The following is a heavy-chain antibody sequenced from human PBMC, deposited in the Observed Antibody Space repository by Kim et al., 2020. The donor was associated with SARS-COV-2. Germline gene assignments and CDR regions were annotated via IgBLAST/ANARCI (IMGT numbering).Heavy chain of an antibody. CDR2: IYSGGSST. V-gene: IGHV3-23*03. D-gene: IGHD4-17*01. CDR1: GFTFSSYA. J-gene: IGHJ2*01. Sequence: GGSLRLSCAASGFTFSSYAMSWVRQAPGKGLEWVSVIYSGGSSTYYADSVKGRFTISRDNSKNTLYLQMNSLRAEDTAVYYCAKGLTTVTHKGYFDLWGRGTLVTVSS. CDR3: AKGLTTVTHKGYFDL.